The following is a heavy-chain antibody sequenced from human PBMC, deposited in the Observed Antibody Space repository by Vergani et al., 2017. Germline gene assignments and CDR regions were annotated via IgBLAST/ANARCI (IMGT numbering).Heavy chain of an antibody. CDR2: IQYDGSNK. Sequence: QVQLVESGGGVVQPGGSLRLSCAASGFTFSSYGMHWVRQAPGKGLEWVAFIQYDGSNKYYADSVKGRFTISRDNSKSTLYLQMNSLRAEDTAVYYCAKEGALPPYYYYYYMVVWGKGTTVTVSS. V-gene: IGHV3-30*02. CDR1: GFTFSSYG. D-gene: IGHD1-26*01. J-gene: IGHJ6*03. CDR3: AKEGALPPYYYYYYMVV.